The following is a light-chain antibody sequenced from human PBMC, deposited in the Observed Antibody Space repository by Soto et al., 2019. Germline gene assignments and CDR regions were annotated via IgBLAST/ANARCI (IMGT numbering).Light chain of an antibody. CDR3: CSYGGSRAV. J-gene: IGLJ7*01. Sequence: QSVLTQPASVSGSPRQSITISCTGTSSDVGSHNLVSWYQQHPGQAPKLMIYEVSKRPLGVSARFSASNSGNTASLTISGLQAEDEADYYCCSYGGSRAVFGGGTQLTVL. CDR2: EVS. CDR1: SSDVGSHNL. V-gene: IGLV2-23*02.